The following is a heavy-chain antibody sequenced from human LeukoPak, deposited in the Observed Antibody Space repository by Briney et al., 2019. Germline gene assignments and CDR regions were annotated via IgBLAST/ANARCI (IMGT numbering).Heavy chain of an antibody. J-gene: IGHJ4*02. Sequence: GGSLRLSCAASGFSFSNYAMSWVRQAPGKGLEWVSLIIASSGATFYADSVKGRFTISRDNSKNTLYMQMNSLRAEYTALYFCAKGGYDFVEVGYFYYWGQGTLVTVSS. V-gene: IGHV3-23*01. CDR2: IIASSGAT. CDR3: AKGGYDFVEVGYFYY. D-gene: IGHD5-12*01. CDR1: GFSFSNYA.